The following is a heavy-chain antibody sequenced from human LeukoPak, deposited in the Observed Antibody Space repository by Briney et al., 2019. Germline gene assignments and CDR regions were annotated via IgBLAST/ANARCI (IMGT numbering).Heavy chain of an antibody. V-gene: IGHV1-8*02. Sequence: ASVKVSCKASGYTFTGYYMYWVRQAPGQGLEWMGWMNPNSGDTGYAQKFQDRLSMTRDTSISTAYMELSSVTSEDTAMYYCARGITAGVDYWGQGTLVTVSS. CDR3: ARGITAGVDY. CDR1: GYTFTGYY. D-gene: IGHD6-13*01. CDR2: MNPNSGDT. J-gene: IGHJ4*02.